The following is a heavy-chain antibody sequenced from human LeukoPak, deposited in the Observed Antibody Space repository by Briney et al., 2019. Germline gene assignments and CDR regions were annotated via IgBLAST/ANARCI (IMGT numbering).Heavy chain of an antibody. CDR1: GGSFSGYY. J-gene: IGHJ3*01. CDR3: ARDRGIAASADDAFDV. CDR2: IYYRGNT. V-gene: IGHV4-59*01. D-gene: IGHD6-13*01. Sequence: SETLSLTCAVYGGSFSGYYWSWIRQPPGKGLEWVGYIYYRGNTNYNPSLKSRVTISVDKSRNRLPLRLSSVTAADTTMYYCARDRGIAASADDAFDVWGQGTRVTVSS.